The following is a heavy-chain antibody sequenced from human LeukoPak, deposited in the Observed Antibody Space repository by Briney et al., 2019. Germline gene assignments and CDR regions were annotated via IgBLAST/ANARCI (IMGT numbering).Heavy chain of an antibody. V-gene: IGHV5-51*01. CDR2: IYPGDSDT. J-gene: IGHJ3*02. Sequence: GASLQISFKGSGYGFTSYWIGWVRQMPGKGLGWMGIIYPGDSDTRYSPSFQGQVTISADKSISTAYLQWSSLKASDTAMYYCATDSSGWGPFDIWGQGTMVTVSS. D-gene: IGHD6-19*01. CDR3: ATDSSGWGPFDI. CDR1: GYGFTSYW.